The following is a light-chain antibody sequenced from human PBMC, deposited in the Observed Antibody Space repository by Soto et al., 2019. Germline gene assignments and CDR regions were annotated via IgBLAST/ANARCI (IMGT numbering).Light chain of an antibody. CDR2: EVS. CDR1: ENIDNW. CDR3: QQYKTEST. Sequence: DIQMTQSPSTLSASVGDRVTITCRASENIDNWLAWYQHKSGKAPKALIYEVSSLQSGVPSRFSGSGSGTEFTLTISSLQPDDFATYSCQQYKTESTFGQGTNLEIK. V-gene: IGKV1-5*01. J-gene: IGKJ2*01.